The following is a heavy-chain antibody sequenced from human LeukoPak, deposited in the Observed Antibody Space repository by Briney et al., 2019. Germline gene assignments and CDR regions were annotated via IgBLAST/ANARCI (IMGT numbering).Heavy chain of an antibody. Sequence: GASVKVSCKASEYTFTDSYIHWVRQAPGQGLEWMGCINPTSGGATYAQKFQGRVTMTRDTSITTSYVELSSLTSDDTAVYYCARSRSHDYWGQGTLVTVSS. J-gene: IGHJ4*02. CDR3: ARSRSHDY. CDR1: EYTFTDSY. CDR2: INPTSGGA. D-gene: IGHD6-13*01. V-gene: IGHV1-2*02.